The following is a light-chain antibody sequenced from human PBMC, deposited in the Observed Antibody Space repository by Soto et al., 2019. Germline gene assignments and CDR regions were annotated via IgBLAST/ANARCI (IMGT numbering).Light chain of an antibody. J-gene: IGKJ1*01. CDR1: QSISTY. V-gene: IGKV1-39*01. CDR3: QHCYGTPRT. CDR2: AVS. Sequence: DIQMTQSPSSLSASVGDRVTITCRASQSISTYLNWYQHKPGKAPKVLIYAVSSLQSGVPSRFNGSGSRTDFTLTITSLQPEDSATYYCQHCYGTPRTFGQGTKVEIK.